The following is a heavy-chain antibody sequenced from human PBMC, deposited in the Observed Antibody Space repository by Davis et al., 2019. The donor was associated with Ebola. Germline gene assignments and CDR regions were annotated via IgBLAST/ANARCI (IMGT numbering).Heavy chain of an antibody. CDR2: IKQDGSEK. CDR1: GFTFSSYW. J-gene: IGHJ4*02. CDR3: ARDLPTGTDYFDY. V-gene: IGHV3-7*01. D-gene: IGHD4-11*01. Sequence: PGGSLRLSCAASGFTFSSYWMSWVRQAPGKGLEWVANIKQDGSEKYYVDSVKGRFTISRDNAKNSLYLQMSSLRAEDTAVYYCARDLPTGTDYFDYWGQGTLVTVSS.